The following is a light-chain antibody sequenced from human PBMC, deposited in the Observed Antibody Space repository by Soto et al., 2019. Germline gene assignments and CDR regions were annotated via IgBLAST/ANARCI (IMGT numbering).Light chain of an antibody. CDR1: QSVTSSY. Sequence: EXVLTQSPGTLSLSPGERATLSCRASQSVTSSYLAWYQQKPGQAPRLLIYGASSRATGIPDRFSGSGSGTDFTLTISRLEPEDFAVYYCQQYGNSPLTFGGGTKVEIK. CDR2: GAS. J-gene: IGKJ4*01. CDR3: QQYGNSPLT. V-gene: IGKV3-20*01.